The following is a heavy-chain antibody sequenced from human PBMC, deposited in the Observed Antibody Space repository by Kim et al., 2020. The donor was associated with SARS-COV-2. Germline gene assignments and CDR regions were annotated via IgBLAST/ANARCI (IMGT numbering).Heavy chain of an antibody. CDR2: VYYSGST. CDR1: GGSISSGDYY. D-gene: IGHD6-19*01. V-gene: IGHV4-30-4*01. CDR3: ARAISSTWLVIRHFAY. J-gene: IGHJ4*02. Sequence: SETLSLTCTVSGGSISSGDYYWSWIRQPPGKGLEWIGYVYYSGSTYYSPSLKSRVTISVDTSKNQFSLKLSSVTAADTAVYYCARAISSTWLVIRHFAYWGPGNLVTVSP.